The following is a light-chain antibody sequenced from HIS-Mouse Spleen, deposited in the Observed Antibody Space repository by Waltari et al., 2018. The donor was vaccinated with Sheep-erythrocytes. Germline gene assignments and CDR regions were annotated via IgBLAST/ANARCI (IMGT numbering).Light chain of an antibody. CDR1: SSDVGGYNY. CDR2: DVS. J-gene: IGLJ1*01. V-gene: IGLV2-11*01. Sequence: QSALTQPRSVSGSPGQSVTISCTGTSSDVGGYNYGLWYQQHPGKAPKLMIYDVSKRPSGVPDRFSGSKSGNTASLTISGLQAEDEADYYCCSYAGSYNHVFATGTKVTVL. CDR3: CSYAGSYNHV.